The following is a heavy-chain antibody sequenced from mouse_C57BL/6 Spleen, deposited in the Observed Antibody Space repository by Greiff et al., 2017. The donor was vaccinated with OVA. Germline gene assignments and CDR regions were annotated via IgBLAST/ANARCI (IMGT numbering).Heavy chain of an antibody. D-gene: IGHD2-4*01. CDR1: GYAFSSYW. CDR3: ARDDYDGGYWYFDV. V-gene: IGHV1-80*01. Sequence: QVQLKQSGAELVKPGASVKISCKASGYAFSSYWMNWVKQRPGKGLEWIGQIYPGDGDTNYNGKFKGKATLTADKSSSTAYMQLSSLTSEDSAVYYCARDDYDGGYWYFDVWGTGTTVTVSS. J-gene: IGHJ1*03. CDR2: IYPGDGDT.